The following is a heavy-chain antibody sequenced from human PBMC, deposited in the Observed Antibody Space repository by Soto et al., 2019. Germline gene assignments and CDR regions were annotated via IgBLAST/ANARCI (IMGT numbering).Heavy chain of an antibody. V-gene: IGHV3-30*18. CDR2: ISYDGSNK. CDR1: GFTFSSYG. Sequence: QVQLVESGGGVVQPGRSLRLSCAASGFTFSSYGMHWVRQAPGKGLEWVAAISYDGSNKYYADSVKGRFTISRDNSKHTLYLQMNSLRAEDTAVYYCAKMEAGYCSGGSCYRGWDYFDYWGQGTLVTVSS. CDR3: AKMEAGYCSGGSCYRGWDYFDY. J-gene: IGHJ4*02. D-gene: IGHD2-15*01.